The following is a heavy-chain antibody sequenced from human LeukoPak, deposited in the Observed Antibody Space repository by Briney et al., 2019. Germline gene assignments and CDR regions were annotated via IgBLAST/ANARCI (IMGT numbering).Heavy chain of an antibody. D-gene: IGHD3-9*01. Sequence: ASVKVSCKASGYTFTSYYMHWVRQAPGQGLEWMGIINPSGGSTSYAQKFQGRVTMTRDTSTSTVYMELSSLRSGDTAVYVCSXXERAQIDYDIFPFDPWGQGTLVTVSS. CDR2: INPSGGST. J-gene: IGHJ5*02. CDR3: SXXERAQIDYDIFPFDP. V-gene: IGHV1-46*01. CDR1: GYTFTSYY.